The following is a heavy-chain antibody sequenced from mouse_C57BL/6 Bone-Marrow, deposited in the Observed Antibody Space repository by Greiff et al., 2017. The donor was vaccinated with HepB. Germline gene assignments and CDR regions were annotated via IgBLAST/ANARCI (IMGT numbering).Heavy chain of an antibody. J-gene: IGHJ3*01. CDR1: GYSITSGYY. CDR2: ISYDGSN. CDR3: ARDHDGYFWFAY. V-gene: IGHV3-6*01. Sequence: EVKLEESGPGLVKPSQSLSLTCSVTGYSITSGYYWNWIRQFPGNKLEWMGYISYDGSNNYNPSLKNRISITRDTSKNQFFLKLNSVTTEDTATYYCARDHDGYFWFAYWGQGTLVTVSA. D-gene: IGHD2-3*01.